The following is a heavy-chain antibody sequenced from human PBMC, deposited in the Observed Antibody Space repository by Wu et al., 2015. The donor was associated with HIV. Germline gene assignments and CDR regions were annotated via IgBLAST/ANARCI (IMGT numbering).Heavy chain of an antibody. J-gene: IGHJ4*02. CDR2: PTPMFGTT. V-gene: IGHV1-69*05. Sequence: QVQLVQSGAEVKKPGSSVKVSCKASGGIFSNYDINWVRQAPGQGLEWMGGPTPMFGTTNYAQKFQGRVTITSDVYTSTVYMELSSLRSEDTAIYYCAGGGGRTSMDPFDFWGQGTLVTVSS. CDR3: AGGGGRTSMDPFDF. D-gene: IGHD5-18*01. CDR1: GGIFSNYD.